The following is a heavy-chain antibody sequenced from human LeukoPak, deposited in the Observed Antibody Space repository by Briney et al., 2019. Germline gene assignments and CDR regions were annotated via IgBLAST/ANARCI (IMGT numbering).Heavy chain of an antibody. Sequence: SVKVSCKASGGTFSSYAISWVRQAPGQGLEWMGRIIPILGIANYAQKFQGRVTITADKSTSTAYMELSSLRSEDTAVYYCARDRLHYCSSTSCFSLDYWGQGTLVTVSS. J-gene: IGHJ4*02. CDR1: GGTFSSYA. V-gene: IGHV1-69*04. D-gene: IGHD2-2*01. CDR3: ARDRLHYCSSTSCFSLDY. CDR2: IIPILGIA.